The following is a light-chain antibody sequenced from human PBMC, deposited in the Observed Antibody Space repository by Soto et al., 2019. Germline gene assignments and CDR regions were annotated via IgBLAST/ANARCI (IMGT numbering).Light chain of an antibody. J-gene: IGLJ1*01. CDR3: TSYTTGSTFYV. CDR2: EVS. V-gene: IGLV2-14*01. CDR1: SSDVGGYNY. Sequence: QSALTQPASVSGSPGQSITISCTGTSSDVGGYNYVSWYRQHPGKAPKLMIFEVSDRPSGISNRFSGSKSGNTASLTISGLQAEDEADYYCTSYTTGSTFYVFGTGTKVTVL.